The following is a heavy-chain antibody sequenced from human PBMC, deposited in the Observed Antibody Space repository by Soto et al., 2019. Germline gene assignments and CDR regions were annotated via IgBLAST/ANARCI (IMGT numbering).Heavy chain of an antibody. V-gene: IGHV3-23*01. CDR3: AKEIVAAAYAPTSAFDW. Sequence: GGSLRLSCTASGFTFSSHAMGWLRQAPGTEPEWVAFVDGSGADTSYADSVKGRFTIARDNSENSLFLHMNSLRAEDSGRYFYAKEIVAAAYAPTSAFDWWGKESLFTVCS. CDR2: VDGSGADT. J-gene: IGHJ4*02. D-gene: IGHD2-8*01. CDR1: GFTFSSHA.